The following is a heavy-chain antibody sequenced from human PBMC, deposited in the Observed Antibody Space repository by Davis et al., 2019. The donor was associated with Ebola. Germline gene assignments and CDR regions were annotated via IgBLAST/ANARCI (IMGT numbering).Heavy chain of an antibody. J-gene: IGHJ6*04. CDR1: GGSISSSNW. CDR2: IYHSGST. V-gene: IGHV4-4*02. D-gene: IGHD3-10*01. CDR3: ARAGLWFGEFYYYYGMDV. Sequence: MPSETLSLTCAVSGGSISSSNWWSWVRQPPGKGLEWIGEIYHSGSTNYNPSLKSRVTISVDKSKNQFSLKLSSVTAADTAVYYCARAGLWFGEFYYYYGMDVWGKGTTVTVSS.